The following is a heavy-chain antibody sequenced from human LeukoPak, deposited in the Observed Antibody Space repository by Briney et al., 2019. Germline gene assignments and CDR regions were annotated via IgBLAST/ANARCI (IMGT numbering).Heavy chain of an antibody. Sequence: SETLSLTCTVSGGSISSGSYYWSWIRQPAGKGLEWIGRIYTSGSTNYNPSLKSRVTISVDTSKNQFSLKLSSVTAADTAVYYCARVSFPGYCSGGSCYAISRFVDYWGQGTLVTVSS. CDR1: GGSISSGSYY. CDR3: ARVSFPGYCSGGSCYAISRFVDY. D-gene: IGHD2-15*01. J-gene: IGHJ4*02. V-gene: IGHV4-61*02. CDR2: IYTSGST.